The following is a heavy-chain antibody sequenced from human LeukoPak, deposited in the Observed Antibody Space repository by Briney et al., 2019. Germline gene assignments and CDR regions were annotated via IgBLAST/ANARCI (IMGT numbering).Heavy chain of an antibody. Sequence: PGGSLRLSCATSGFTFTNYLMSWVRQAPGKGLEWVANIKEDGSTRWYVDSVGGRFTISRDNAKNSLYLQMDSLRAEDTAVYYCARDRESNWYPYLDAWGQGTLVTVSP. CDR2: IKEDGSTR. J-gene: IGHJ4*02. V-gene: IGHV3-7*01. D-gene: IGHD1-20*01. CDR3: ARDRESNWYPYLDA. CDR1: GFTFTNYL.